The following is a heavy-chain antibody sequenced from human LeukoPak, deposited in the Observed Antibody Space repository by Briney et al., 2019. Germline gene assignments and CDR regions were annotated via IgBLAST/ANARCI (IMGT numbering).Heavy chain of an antibody. CDR2: IIPIFGTA. V-gene: IGHV1-69*05. D-gene: IGHD3-3*01. CDR3: ASTPSFGVVMRDYYFDY. Sequence: GASVKVSCKASGGTFSSYAISWVRQAPGQGLEWMGGIIPIFGTANYAQKFQGRVTITTDESTSTAYMELSSLRSEDTAVYYCASTPSFGVVMRDYYFDYWGQGTLVTVSS. J-gene: IGHJ4*02. CDR1: GGTFSSYA.